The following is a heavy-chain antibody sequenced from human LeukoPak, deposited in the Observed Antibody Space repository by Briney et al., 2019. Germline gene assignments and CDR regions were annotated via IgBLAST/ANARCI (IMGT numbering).Heavy chain of an antibody. V-gene: IGHV4-30-4*01. CDR2: IYSGGRT. CDR1: GGSITSGNNY. D-gene: IGHD5-18*01. CDR3: VKAPTVAGSYGWFDP. J-gene: IGHJ5*02. Sequence: SQTLSLTCTVSGGSITSGNNYWNWIRQSRGKGLEWIGLIYSGGRTNYNPFLRSRVVISADASKDQISLRVESMTAADTAVYHCVKAPTVAGSYGWFDPWGQGTLVTVSS.